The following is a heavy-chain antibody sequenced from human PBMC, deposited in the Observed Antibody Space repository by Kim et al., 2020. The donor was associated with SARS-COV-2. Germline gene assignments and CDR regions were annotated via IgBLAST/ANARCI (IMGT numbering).Heavy chain of an antibody. V-gene: IGHV1-46*01. Sequence: ASVKVSCKASGYTFTSYYMHWVRQAPGQGLEWMGIINPSGGSTSYAQKFQGRVTMTRDTSTSTVYMELSSLRSEDTAVYYCARAYCGGDCYFGYYYYGMDVWGQGTTVTVSS. D-gene: IGHD2-21*02. CDR3: ARAYCGGDCYFGYYYYGMDV. CDR1: GYTFTSYY. J-gene: IGHJ6*02. CDR2: INPSGGST.